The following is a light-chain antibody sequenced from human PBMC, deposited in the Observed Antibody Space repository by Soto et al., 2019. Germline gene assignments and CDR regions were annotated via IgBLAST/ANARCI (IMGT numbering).Light chain of an antibody. CDR3: QQYGSSPRIT. CDR1: QSVSSSY. J-gene: IGKJ5*01. Sequence: EIVLTQSPGTLSLSPGERATLSCRASQSVSSSYLAWYQQKPGQAPRLLIYGASSRATGIPDRFSGSGSGTDFTLPISRLEPEEFAVYYCQQYGSSPRITFGQGTRLEIK. V-gene: IGKV3-20*01. CDR2: GAS.